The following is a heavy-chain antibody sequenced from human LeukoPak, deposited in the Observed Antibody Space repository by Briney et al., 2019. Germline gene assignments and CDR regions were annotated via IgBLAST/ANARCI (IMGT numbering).Heavy chain of an antibody. J-gene: IGHJ4*02. CDR1: GGSISSYY. Sequence: SETLSLTCTVSGGSISSYYWSWIRQPPGKGLEWIGYIYYSGSTNYNPSLKSRVTISVDTSKNQFSLKLSSVTAADTALYYCVRAKKAVAGFFDYWGQGTLVTVSS. CDR2: IYYSGST. D-gene: IGHD6-19*01. CDR3: VRAKKAVAGFFDY. V-gene: IGHV4-59*01.